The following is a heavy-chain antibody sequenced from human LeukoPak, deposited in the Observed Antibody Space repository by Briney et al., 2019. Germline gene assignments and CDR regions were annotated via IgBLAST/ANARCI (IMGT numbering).Heavy chain of an antibody. CDR1: GFTFYDYS. CDR3: AKGSLIAASGTLFDF. D-gene: IGHD6-13*01. J-gene: IGHJ4*02. Sequence: PGGSLRLSCAASGFTFYDYSMHWVRQSPGKGLEWLSGLGWNGDIIDYADSVKGRFTISRDNAKNSLYLQMDSLKTEDTALYYCAKGSLIAASGTLFDFWGQGTRVTVSS. CDR2: LGWNGDII. V-gene: IGHV3-9*01.